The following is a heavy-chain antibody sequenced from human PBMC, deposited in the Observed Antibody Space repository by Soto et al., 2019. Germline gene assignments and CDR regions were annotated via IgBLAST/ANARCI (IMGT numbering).Heavy chain of an antibody. CDR1: GGAVSSGTYY. CDR3: TRGPPRVQWFDP. Sequence: ETLSLTCTVSGGAVSSGTYYWSWIRQPPGKGLEWIGHIYFTGGTNYNPSLKSRVTMSLDTSRNQFSLKLSSVTAADTAVYYCTRGPPRVQWFDPWGLGTLVIVSS. CDR2: IYFTGGT. V-gene: IGHV4-61*01. J-gene: IGHJ5*02.